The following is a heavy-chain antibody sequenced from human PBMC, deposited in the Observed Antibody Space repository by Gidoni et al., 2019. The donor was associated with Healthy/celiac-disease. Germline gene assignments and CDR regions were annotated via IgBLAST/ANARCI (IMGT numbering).Heavy chain of an antibody. CDR1: GGSISSGGYY. D-gene: IGHD3-16*02. Sequence: QVQLQESGTGLVKPSQTLSLTCTVSGGSISSGGYYWSWIRQHPGKGLEWIGYIYYSGSTSYTPSLKIRVTISVATSKNQFSLKLSSVTAADTAVYYCARAGGLHLWELSPDAFDIWGQGTMVTVSS. V-gene: IGHV4-31*03. CDR2: IYYSGST. CDR3: ARAGGLHLWELSPDAFDI. J-gene: IGHJ3*02.